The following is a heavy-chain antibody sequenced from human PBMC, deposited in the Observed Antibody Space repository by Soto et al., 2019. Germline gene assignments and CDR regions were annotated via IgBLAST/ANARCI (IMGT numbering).Heavy chain of an antibody. CDR3: ARVDYYGAGTYLFDY. V-gene: IGHV4-59*01. J-gene: IGHJ4*02. D-gene: IGHD3-10*01. CDR1: GASMGSFY. Sequence: SETLSLTCTVSGASMGSFYRSWVRQSPGKGLEWIKHITDTKTTTHSPSLRSRVTISLETCKTQFSLTLSSVTAADTAVYYCARVDYYGAGTYLFDYWGPGTLVTVST. CDR2: ITDTKTT.